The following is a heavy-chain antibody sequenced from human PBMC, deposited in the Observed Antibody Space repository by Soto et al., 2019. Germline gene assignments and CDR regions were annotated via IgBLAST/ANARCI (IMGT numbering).Heavy chain of an antibody. CDR2: ISGSGDST. CDR1: GFTFSGYA. Sequence: EVQLLESGGGLVQPGGSLRLSCAASGFTFSGYAMNWVRQAPGKGLEWVSVISGSGDSTYYADSVKGRFTISRDNSKNTLYLQMNSLRAEDTAVYYCARRSSGWYFAYWGQGTLVTVSS. CDR3: ARRSSGWYFAY. D-gene: IGHD6-19*01. J-gene: IGHJ4*02. V-gene: IGHV3-23*01.